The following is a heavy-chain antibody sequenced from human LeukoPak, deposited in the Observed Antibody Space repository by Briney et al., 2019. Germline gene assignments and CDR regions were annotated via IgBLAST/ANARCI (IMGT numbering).Heavy chain of an antibody. Sequence: PGGSLSLLCAASGFSFSSYCMLGLRQAPGNGLVWVSSINSDGSSTSYSASVKGRFAISRDNSKNTLYLQMNSLRAEDTAVYYCAKSRLDYGMGGWGQGTTVSVSS. CDR1: GFSFSSYC. CDR2: INSDGSST. V-gene: IGHV3-74*01. D-gene: IGHD1-1*01. CDR3: AKSRLDYGMGG. J-gene: IGHJ6*02.